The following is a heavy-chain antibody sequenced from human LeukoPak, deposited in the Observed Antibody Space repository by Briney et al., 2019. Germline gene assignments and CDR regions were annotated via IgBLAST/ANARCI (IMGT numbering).Heavy chain of an antibody. D-gene: IGHD2-21*01. Sequence: GGSLRLSCAASGFTFSSYGMHWVRQAPGKGLEWVAVISYDGSNKYYADSVKGRFTISRDNSKNTLYLQMNSLRAEDTALYYCARELGEALHYFDYWGRGSLVTVSS. CDR3: ARELGEALHYFDY. V-gene: IGHV3-30*03. CDR2: ISYDGSNK. CDR1: GFTFSSYG. J-gene: IGHJ4*02.